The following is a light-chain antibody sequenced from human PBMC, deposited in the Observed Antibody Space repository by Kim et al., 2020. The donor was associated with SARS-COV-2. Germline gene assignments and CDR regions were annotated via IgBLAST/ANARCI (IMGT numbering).Light chain of an antibody. J-gene: IGKJ4*01. Sequence: IQMTQSPSSLSASVGDRVTITCRASQGIRNDLSWYQQKPGQAPKVLVYAASNLQTGVPSRFSGSGSGTDFTLTISSLQPEDFATYYCQQSHDVPLTFGGGTKVDIK. CDR2: AAS. V-gene: IGKV1-39*01. CDR3: QQSHDVPLT. CDR1: QGIRND.